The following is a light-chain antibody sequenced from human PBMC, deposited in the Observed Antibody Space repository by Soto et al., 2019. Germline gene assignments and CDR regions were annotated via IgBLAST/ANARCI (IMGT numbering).Light chain of an antibody. V-gene: IGKV3-15*01. J-gene: IGKJ5*01. CDR2: DAS. Sequence: EIVMTQSPATLSVSPGERATLSCRASQSVSSNLAWYQQKPGQAPRLLIYDASTRATGIPARFSGSGSGTDFTLTISGLQSEDFAVYYCQQRLSWPITFGQGTRLEIK. CDR3: QQRLSWPIT. CDR1: QSVSSN.